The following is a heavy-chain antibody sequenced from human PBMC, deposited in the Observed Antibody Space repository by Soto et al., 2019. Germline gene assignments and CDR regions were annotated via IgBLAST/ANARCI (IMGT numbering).Heavy chain of an antibody. J-gene: IGHJ1*01. D-gene: IGHD1-26*01. CDR3: AEEEPPCLS. CDR1: GYTFTSYG. Sequence: QVQLVQSGAEVKKPGASVKVSCKASGYTFTSYGISWVRQAPGQGREWMGWISAYNGNTNYAQKLQGRVTMTTDTAPSAGYRRERNLGSEGAGVYYGAEEEPPCLSWGLGTLVTVSS. CDR2: ISAYNGNT. V-gene: IGHV1-18*01.